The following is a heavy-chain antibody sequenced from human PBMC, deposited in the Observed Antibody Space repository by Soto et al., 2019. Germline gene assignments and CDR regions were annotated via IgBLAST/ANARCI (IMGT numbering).Heavy chain of an antibody. CDR2: LNAGNGNT. CDR3: ARSIVVVTALDY. D-gene: IGHD2-21*02. V-gene: IGHV1-3*05. Sequence: QVQLVQSGAEEKKPGASVKVSCKASGYTFTSYAMHWVRQAPGQRLEWMGWLNAGNGNTKYSQKFQGRVTITRDTSASTAYMELSSLGSEDTAVYYCARSIVVVTALDYWGQGTLVTVSS. J-gene: IGHJ4*02. CDR1: GYTFTSYA.